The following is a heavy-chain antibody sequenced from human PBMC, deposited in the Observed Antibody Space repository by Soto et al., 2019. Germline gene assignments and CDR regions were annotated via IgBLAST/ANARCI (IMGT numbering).Heavy chain of an antibody. CDR1: GGSISSGGYS. Sequence: SETLSLTCTVSGGSISSGGYSWSWLRQPPGKGLEWIGYIFHSGSTYYNPSLKSRVTISVDRSKNQFSLKLSSVTAADTAVYYCARGAPVRFDPWGQGTLVTVSS. D-gene: IGHD2-8*01. CDR3: ARGAPVRFDP. V-gene: IGHV4-30-2*01. J-gene: IGHJ5*02. CDR2: IFHSGST.